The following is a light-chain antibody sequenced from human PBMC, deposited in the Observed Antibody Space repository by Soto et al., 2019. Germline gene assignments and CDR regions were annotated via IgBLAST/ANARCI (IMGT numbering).Light chain of an antibody. CDR3: QEYNNWRPIT. Sequence: IVMTQSPATLSVSPGERATLSCRASQSISSKLAWYQQKPGQAPRLLIYGASTRATGIPVRFSGSGSGTEFTLTITSLQSEDFAVYYCQEYNNWRPITFGGGTKVDNK. J-gene: IGKJ4*01. CDR2: GAS. CDR1: QSISSK. V-gene: IGKV3-15*01.